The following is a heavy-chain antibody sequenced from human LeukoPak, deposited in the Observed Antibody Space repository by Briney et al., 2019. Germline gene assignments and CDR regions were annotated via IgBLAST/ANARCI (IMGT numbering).Heavy chain of an antibody. V-gene: IGHV1-3*01. D-gene: IGHD3-3*01. Sequence: ASVKVSCKASGYTFTSYAMHWVRQAPGQRLEWMGWINAGNGNTKYSQKFQGRVTITRDTSTSTAYMELRSLRSDDTAVYYCARFLEWLHNSYYYYMDVWGKGTTVTVSS. CDR1: GYTFTSYA. CDR3: ARFLEWLHNSYYYYMDV. J-gene: IGHJ6*03. CDR2: INAGNGNT.